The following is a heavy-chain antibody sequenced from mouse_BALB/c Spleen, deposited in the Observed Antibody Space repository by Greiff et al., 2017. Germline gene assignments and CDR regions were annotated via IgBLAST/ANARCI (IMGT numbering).Heavy chain of an antibody. CDR2: IYPGDGDT. CDR1: GYAFSSYW. V-gene: IGHV1-80*01. CDR3: ALLLRYYAMDY. Sequence: QVQLQQSGAELVRPGSSVKISCKASGYAFSSYWMNWVKQRPGQGLEWIGQIYPGDGDTNYNGKFKGKATLTADKSSSTAYMQLSSLTSEDSAVYFCALLLRYYAMDYWGQGTSVTVSS. D-gene: IGHD1-1*01. J-gene: IGHJ4*01.